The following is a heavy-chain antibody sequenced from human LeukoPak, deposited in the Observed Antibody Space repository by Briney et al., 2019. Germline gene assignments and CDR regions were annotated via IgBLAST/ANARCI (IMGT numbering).Heavy chain of an antibody. CDR2: IYYSGST. CDR1: GGSISSYY. V-gene: IGHV4-59*12. J-gene: IGHJ5*02. CDR3: AGAEGGWEPNWFDP. Sequence: SETLSLTCTVSGGSISSYYWSWIRQPPGKGLEWIGYIYYSGSTNYNPSLKSRVTMSVDTSKNQFSLKLSSVTAADTAVYYCAGAEGGWEPNWFDPWGQGTLVTVSS. D-gene: IGHD1-26*01.